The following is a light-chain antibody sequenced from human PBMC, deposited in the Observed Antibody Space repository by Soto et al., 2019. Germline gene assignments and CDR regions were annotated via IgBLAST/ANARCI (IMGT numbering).Light chain of an antibody. Sequence: EIVLTQSPGTLSLSPGERATLSCRASQSVGSDFLAWYQQRPGQPPRILIFGASGRATGIPDRISGSGSGTDFPLTISRLEPEDFAVYYCQQYGSLSWAFGQGTKVEMK. CDR2: GAS. CDR1: QSVGSDF. V-gene: IGKV3-20*01. CDR3: QQYGSLSWA. J-gene: IGKJ1*01.